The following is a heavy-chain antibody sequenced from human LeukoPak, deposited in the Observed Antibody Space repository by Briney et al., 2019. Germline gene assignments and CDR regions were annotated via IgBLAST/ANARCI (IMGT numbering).Heavy chain of an antibody. CDR3: ARDPDVVVVAATPYYGMDV. V-gene: IGHV3-30*03. CDR1: GFTFSSCG. CDR2: ISYDGSNK. Sequence: TGGSLRLSCAASGFTFSSCGMHWVRQAPGKGLEWVAVISYDGSNKYYADSVKGRFTISRDNAKNSLYLQMNSLRDEDTAVYYCARDPDVVVVAATPYYGMDVWGQGTTVTVSS. J-gene: IGHJ6*02. D-gene: IGHD2-15*01.